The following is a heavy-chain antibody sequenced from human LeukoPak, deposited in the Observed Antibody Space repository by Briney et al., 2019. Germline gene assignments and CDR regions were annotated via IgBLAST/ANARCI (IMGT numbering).Heavy chain of an antibody. CDR2: ISSSSSYI. CDR1: VFTFSSYS. D-gene: IGHD3-3*01. Sequence: PGGSLRLSCAASVFTFSSYSMNWVRQAPGKGLEWVSSISSSSSYIYYADSVRGRFTISRDNAKNSLYLQMNSLRAEDTAVYYCARDPRPDFWSGYSPHDYWGQGTLVTVSS. J-gene: IGHJ4*02. CDR3: ARDPRPDFWSGYSPHDY. V-gene: IGHV3-21*01.